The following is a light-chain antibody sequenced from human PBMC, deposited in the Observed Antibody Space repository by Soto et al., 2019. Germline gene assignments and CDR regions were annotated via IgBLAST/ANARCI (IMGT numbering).Light chain of an antibody. CDR1: QSVLFRSNNADY. Sequence: DIVMTQSPDSLAVSLGERATINCKSSQSVLFRSNNADYLAWYQQKPGQSPKLLISWASARESGVPDRFSGSESGTDFTLTMSSLQAEDVAIYYCQKYYSLPFTFGRGTKVDVK. V-gene: IGKV4-1*01. CDR3: QKYYSLPFT. CDR2: WAS. J-gene: IGKJ3*01.